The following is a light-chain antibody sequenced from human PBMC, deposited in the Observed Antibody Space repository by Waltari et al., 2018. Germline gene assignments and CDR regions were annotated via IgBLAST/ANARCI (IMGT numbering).Light chain of an antibody. CDR2: AAT. Sequence: DIQMTQSPSSLSASVGDTVTITCRASQAISSYLNWFQQKPGKPPKLLIYAATTLQSGVPSRFSGSGSGTEFSLTISSLQPEDFAAFDCLQHNSYPLTSGPGTKLDIK. CDR1: QAISSY. J-gene: IGKJ3*01. V-gene: IGKV1-17*01. CDR3: LQHNSYPLT.